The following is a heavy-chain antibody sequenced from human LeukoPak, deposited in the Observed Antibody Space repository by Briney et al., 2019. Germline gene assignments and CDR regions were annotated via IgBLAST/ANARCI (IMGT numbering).Heavy chain of an antibody. Sequence: GGSLRLSCAASGFTFDDYAMHWVRQAPGKGLEWVSGISWNSGSIGYADSVKGRFTISRDNAKNSLYPQMNSLRAEDTALYYCAKQYSGYGYYYFDYWGQGTLVTVSS. J-gene: IGHJ4*02. CDR2: ISWNSGSI. D-gene: IGHD5-12*01. V-gene: IGHV3-9*01. CDR1: GFTFDDYA. CDR3: AKQYSGYGYYYFDY.